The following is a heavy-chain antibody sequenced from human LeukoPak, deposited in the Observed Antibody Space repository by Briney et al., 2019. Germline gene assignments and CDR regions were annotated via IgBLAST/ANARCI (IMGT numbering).Heavy chain of an antibody. Sequence: PSETLSLTCTVPGDSISSSSYYWGWIRQPPGKWLEWIGSIYYSGSTYYNPSLKSRVTISVDTSKNQFSLKLSSVTAADTAVYYCARQPVVVAALNWFDPWGQGTLVTVSS. CDR3: ARQPVVVAALNWFDP. J-gene: IGHJ5*02. CDR1: GDSISSSSYY. CDR2: IYYSGST. D-gene: IGHD2-15*01. V-gene: IGHV4-39*01.